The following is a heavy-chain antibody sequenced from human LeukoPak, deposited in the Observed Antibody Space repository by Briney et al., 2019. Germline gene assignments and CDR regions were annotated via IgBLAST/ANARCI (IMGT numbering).Heavy chain of an antibody. CDR1: GFTFSSYA. CDR3: AKGYYMVRGVIILNWFDP. V-gene: IGHV3-23*01. Sequence: GGSLRLSCAASGFTFSSYAMSWVRQAPGKGLEWVSAISGSGGSTYYAGSVKGRFTISRDNSKNTLYLQMNSLRAEDTAVYYCAKGYYMVRGVIILNWFDPWGQGTLVTVSS. D-gene: IGHD3-10*01. J-gene: IGHJ5*02. CDR2: ISGSGGST.